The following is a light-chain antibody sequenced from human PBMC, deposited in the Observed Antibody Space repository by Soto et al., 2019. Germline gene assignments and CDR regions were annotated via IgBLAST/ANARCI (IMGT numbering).Light chain of an antibody. CDR1: QSVSNNY. V-gene: IGKV3-20*01. Sequence: ENVLTQSPGTLSLSLGEIASLSFSASQSVSNNYLAWYQQKRGQGPRLLIYGASSRATGIPDRFSGSGSGTDFTLTINRLEPEDFAVYYCQQYGYSPAFGGGTKVDIK. J-gene: IGKJ4*01. CDR2: GAS. CDR3: QQYGYSPA.